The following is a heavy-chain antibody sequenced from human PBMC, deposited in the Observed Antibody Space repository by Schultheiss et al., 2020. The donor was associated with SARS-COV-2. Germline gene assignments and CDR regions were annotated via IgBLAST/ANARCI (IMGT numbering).Heavy chain of an antibody. Sequence: SQTLSLTCAVYGGSFSGYYWSWIRQPPGKGLEWIGEINHSGSTNYNPSLKSRVTISVDTSKNQFSLKLSSVTAADTAVYYCARGGAYGSGTFSFYYYYYYMDVWGKGTTVTVSS. CDR2: INHSGST. D-gene: IGHD3-10*01. V-gene: IGHV4-34*01. J-gene: IGHJ6*03. CDR1: GGSFSGYY. CDR3: ARGGAYGSGTFSFYYYYYYMDV.